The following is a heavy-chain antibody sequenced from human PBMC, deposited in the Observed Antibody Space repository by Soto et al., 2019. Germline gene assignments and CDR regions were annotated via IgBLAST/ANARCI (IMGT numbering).Heavy chain of an antibody. D-gene: IGHD2-21*02. Sequence: QVQLMQSGAEVKKPGASVKGSCKASGDTFTDYYIHWERQAPGQGLEGMGTVNPSGGHTTYAQYLLGRGRMTRDPSRCALFMELTSLLSEDTALYYCARGGHVVVVTAALDSWGQGTLVTVSS. V-gene: IGHV1-46*01. CDR2: VNPSGGHT. J-gene: IGHJ4*02. CDR1: GDTFTDYY. CDR3: ARGGHVVVVTAALDS.